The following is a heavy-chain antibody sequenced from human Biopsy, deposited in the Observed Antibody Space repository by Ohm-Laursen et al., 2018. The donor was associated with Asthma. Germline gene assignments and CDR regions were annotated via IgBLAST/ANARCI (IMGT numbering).Heavy chain of an antibody. J-gene: IGHJ4*02. CDR1: GFTFSSYG. V-gene: IGHV3-30*03. CDR3: ASQSSGPDFWSGYYYFDY. Sequence: SLRLSCAASGFTFSSYGMYWVRQAPGKGLEWVAVISYDGSNKYYADSVKGRFTISRDNSKNTLYLQMNSLRAEDTAVYYCASQSSGPDFWSGYYYFDYWGQGTLVTVSS. CDR2: ISYDGSNK. D-gene: IGHD3-3*01.